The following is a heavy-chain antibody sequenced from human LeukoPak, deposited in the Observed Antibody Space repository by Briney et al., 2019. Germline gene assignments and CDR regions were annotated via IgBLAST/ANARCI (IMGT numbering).Heavy chain of an antibody. CDR2: INSVGSCT. J-gene: IGHJ4*02. V-gene: IGHV3-74*01. CDR3: ARGGWYYYDSSTDY. D-gene: IGHD3-22*01. CDR1: GFTFSNYW. Sequence: GGSLRLSCAASGFTFSNYWMHWVRQAPGKGLVWVSRINSVGSCTSYADSVKGRFTISRDNAKNTLYLEMNSLRAEDTAVYYCARGGWYYYDSSTDYWGQGTLVTVSS.